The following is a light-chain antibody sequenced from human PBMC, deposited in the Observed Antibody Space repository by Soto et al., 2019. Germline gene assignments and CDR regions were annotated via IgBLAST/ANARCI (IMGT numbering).Light chain of an antibody. Sequence: EIVMTQSPSTLSVSPGETASPSCRASQSAGNFLAWYQQKPGQAPRLLIYYISTRATGIPARFSGSGSGTEFTLTINSLQSEDSAVYYCQQHNQWPITFGQGRRLEI. CDR1: QSAGNF. CDR2: YIS. J-gene: IGKJ5*01. V-gene: IGKV3D-15*01. CDR3: QQHNQWPIT.